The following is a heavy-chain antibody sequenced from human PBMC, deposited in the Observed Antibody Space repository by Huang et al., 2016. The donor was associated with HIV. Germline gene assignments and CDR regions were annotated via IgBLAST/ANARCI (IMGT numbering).Heavy chain of an antibody. Sequence: QVQLVQSGAEVKNPGASVKVSCKASGYIFIGYYIQWVRQAPGQGLEGVVRIRPNRWVTKESGKFQGRVTMTRDPSIDTAYMEVRGLRTDDTAVYYCARSPLLGESSSALEFWGQGTLAIVSS. D-gene: IGHD3-16*01. CDR2: IRPNRWVT. CDR3: ARSPLLGESSSALEF. CDR1: GYIFIGYY. J-gene: IGHJ4*02. V-gene: IGHV1-2*06.